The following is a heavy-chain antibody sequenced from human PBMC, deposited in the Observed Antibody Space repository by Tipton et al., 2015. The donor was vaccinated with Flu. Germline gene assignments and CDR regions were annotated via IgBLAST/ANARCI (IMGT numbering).Heavy chain of an antibody. CDR3: ARRQLLSSLVVWFVP. CDR1: GGSISNGNYY. V-gene: IGHV4-39*01. Sequence: GLVKPSETLSLTCTVSGGSISNGNYYWGWVRQPPGKGLEWIGSIYYSGSTYYNPSLKSRVTISVDTSKNQFSLKLGSGTAADTAVYYRARRQLLSSLVVWFVPWGRGSLVTVSS. D-gene: IGHD2-2*01. J-gene: IGHJ5*02. CDR2: IYYSGST.